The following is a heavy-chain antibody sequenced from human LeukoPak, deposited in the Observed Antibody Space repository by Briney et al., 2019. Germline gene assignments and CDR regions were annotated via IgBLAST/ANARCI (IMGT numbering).Heavy chain of an antibody. CDR1: GYTFTGYY. Sequence: GASVRVSCKASGYTFTGYYMHWVRQAPGQGLEWMGWINPNSGGTNYAQKLQGRVTMTTDTSTSTAYMELRSLRSDDTAVYYCARSPMTTVTTNLVYYYYYMDVWGKGTTVTISS. CDR3: ARSPMTTVTTNLVYYYYYMDV. D-gene: IGHD4-17*01. CDR2: INPNSGGT. V-gene: IGHV1-2*02. J-gene: IGHJ6*03.